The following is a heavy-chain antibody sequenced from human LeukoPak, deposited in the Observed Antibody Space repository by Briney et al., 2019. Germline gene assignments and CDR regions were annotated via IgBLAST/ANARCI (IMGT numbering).Heavy chain of an antibody. D-gene: IGHD3-16*01. V-gene: IGHV3-53*05. CDR1: GFTVSSNY. CDR3: ANSYVRSPFDY. CDR2: IYSGGST. J-gene: IGHJ4*02. Sequence: GGSLRLSCAASGFTVSSNYMSWVRQTSGKGLEWVSIIYSGGSTYYADSVKGRFTISRDNSKNTLYLQMNSLRAEDTAVYYCANSYVRSPFDYWGQGTLVTVSS.